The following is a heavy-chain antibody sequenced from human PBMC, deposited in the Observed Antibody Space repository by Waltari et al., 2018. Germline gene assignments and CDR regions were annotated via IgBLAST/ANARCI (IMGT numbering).Heavy chain of an antibody. CDR1: GGTFSSYT. J-gene: IGHJ3*02. V-gene: IGHV1-69*08. Sequence: QVQLVQSGAEVKKPGSSVKVSCKASGGTFSSYTIRWVRPAPGQGLEWMGRIIPILGIANYAQKFQGRVTITADKSTSTAYMELSSLRSEDTAVYYCAREGDYCSGGSCLFDAFDIWGQGTMVTVSS. CDR3: AREGDYCSGGSCLFDAFDI. D-gene: IGHD2-15*01. CDR2: IIPILGIA.